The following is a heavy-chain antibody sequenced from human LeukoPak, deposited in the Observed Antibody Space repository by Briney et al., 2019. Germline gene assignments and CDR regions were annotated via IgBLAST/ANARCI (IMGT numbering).Heavy chain of an antibody. J-gene: IGHJ5*02. V-gene: IGHV3-15*01. Sequence: GGSLRLSCAASGFTFGNAWMTWVRQAPGKGLEWVGRVKSKTDGGTTNYAAPVKGRFTISRDDSKNTVFLQMDSLKSEDTAVYFCYASGRGPWGQGTLVTVSS. CDR3: YASGRGP. D-gene: IGHD3-10*01. CDR1: GFTFGNAW. CDR2: VKSKTDGGTT.